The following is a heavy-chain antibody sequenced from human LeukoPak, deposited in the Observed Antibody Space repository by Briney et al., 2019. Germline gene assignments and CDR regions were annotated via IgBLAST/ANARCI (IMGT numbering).Heavy chain of an antibody. CDR3: AGDHYYHASRGYLSFLKRGDYFDY. Sequence: PGGSLRLSCAASGFTFSGFGMHWVRQAPGKGLEWVAFIRYDGSNKYYADSVKGRFTISRDISKNTLYLQMNSLRAEDTAVYYCAGDHYYHASRGYLSFLKRGDYFDYWGQGTLVTVSS. J-gene: IGHJ4*02. CDR2: IRYDGSNK. CDR1: GFTFSGFG. D-gene: IGHD3-22*01. V-gene: IGHV3-30*02.